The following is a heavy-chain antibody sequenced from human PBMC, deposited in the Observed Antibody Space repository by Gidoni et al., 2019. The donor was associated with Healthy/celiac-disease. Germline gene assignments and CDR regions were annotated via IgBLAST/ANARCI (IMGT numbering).Heavy chain of an antibody. CDR2: FDPEDGET. J-gene: IGHJ5*02. V-gene: IGHV1-24*01. Sequence: QVQLVQSGAEVKKPGASVKVSCTVSGYTLTAFSMPWVRQAPGKGLEWMGGFDPEDGETIYAQKFQGRVTMTEDTSTDTAYMELSSLRSEDTAVYYCATEGYDILTGYYRRWRWFDPWGQGTLVTVSS. CDR1: GYTLTAFS. CDR3: ATEGYDILTGYYRRWRWFDP. D-gene: IGHD3-9*01.